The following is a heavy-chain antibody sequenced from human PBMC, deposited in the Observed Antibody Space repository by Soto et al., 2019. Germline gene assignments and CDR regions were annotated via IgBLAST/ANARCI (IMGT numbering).Heavy chain of an antibody. J-gene: IGHJ3*02. V-gene: IGHV4-59*01. CDR1: GGSISSYY. D-gene: IGHD3-22*01. Sequence: QVQLQESGPGLVKPSETLSLTCSVSGGSISSYYWSWIRQPPGKGLEWIAYIYYSGTSYNPSLKSLVSISLDTSKNPFSLKLSSVTAADTAVYYCARTYDGSGPNSGGYAFDIWGQGTMVTVSS. CDR3: ARTYDGSGPNSGGYAFDI. CDR2: IYYSGT.